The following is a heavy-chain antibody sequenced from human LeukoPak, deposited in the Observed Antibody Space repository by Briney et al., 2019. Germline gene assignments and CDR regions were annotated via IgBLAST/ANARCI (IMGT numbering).Heavy chain of an antibody. CDR2: IIPILGIA. Sequence: ASVKVSCKASVATFSSYAISWVRQAPGPGLEWMGRIIPILGIANYAQKFQGRVTITADKSTSTAYMELSSLRSEDTAVYYCARDPRGGQLTFDYWGQGTLVTVSS. V-gene: IGHV1-69*04. CDR1: VATFSSYA. D-gene: IGHD6-13*01. CDR3: ARDPRGGQLTFDY. J-gene: IGHJ4*02.